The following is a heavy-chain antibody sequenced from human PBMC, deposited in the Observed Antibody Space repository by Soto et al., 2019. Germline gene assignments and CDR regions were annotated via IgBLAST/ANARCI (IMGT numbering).Heavy chain of an antibody. D-gene: IGHD3-10*01. J-gene: IGHJ4*02. V-gene: IGHV3-7*01. Sequence: RLSCAGSGFTLSNYWMSWVRQAPGRGLEWVANIKEDGSEKYYADSVKGRFTISRDSSKNTVYLQMNSLRTEDTAVYYCAKDPPESNGSWDYWGQGTLVTVSS. CDR3: AKDPPESNGSWDY. CDR1: GFTLSNYW. CDR2: IKEDGSEK.